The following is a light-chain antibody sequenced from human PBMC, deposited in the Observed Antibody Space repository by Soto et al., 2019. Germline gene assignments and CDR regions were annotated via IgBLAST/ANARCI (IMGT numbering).Light chain of an antibody. Sequence: QTVVTQEPSFSVYPGGTVTLTCGLSSGSVSSNHYPSWYQQTPGQAPRTLFYSTDTRSSGVPDRFSGSILGNGAALTITGAQEDDESVYYGVLYMGTGIWVFGGGTKLTVL. J-gene: IGLJ3*02. CDR1: SGSVSSNHY. V-gene: IGLV8-61*01. CDR3: VLYMGTGIWV. CDR2: STD.